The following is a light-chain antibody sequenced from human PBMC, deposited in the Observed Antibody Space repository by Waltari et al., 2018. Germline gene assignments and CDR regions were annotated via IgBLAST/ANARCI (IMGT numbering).Light chain of an antibody. J-gene: IGLJ3*02. V-gene: IGLV1-44*01. CDR2: NNN. Sequence: QSVLTQPPSASGAPGQMVTISCSASSSTVGGNPVSWYQQLPGTAPKLLIRNNNRRPSGVPKRFSGSKSGTSASLAISGLQSGDEAYYYCASWDDTLNGPVFGGGTKLTVL. CDR1: SSTVGGNP. CDR3: ASWDDTLNGPV.